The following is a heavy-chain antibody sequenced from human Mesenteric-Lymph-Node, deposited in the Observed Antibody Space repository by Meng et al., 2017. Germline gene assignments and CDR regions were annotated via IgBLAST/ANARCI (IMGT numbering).Heavy chain of an antibody. CDR3: TRAKLLEAWYEDAFDI. Sequence: GGSLRLSCAASGFTFSGSAMHWVRQASGKGLEWVGRIRSKANSYATAYAASVKGRFTISRDDSKNTAYLQMNSLKTEDTAVYYCTRAKLLEAWYEDAFDIWGQGTMVTVSS. CDR1: GFTFSGSA. J-gene: IGHJ3*02. D-gene: IGHD6-13*01. V-gene: IGHV3-73*01. CDR2: IRSKANSYAT.